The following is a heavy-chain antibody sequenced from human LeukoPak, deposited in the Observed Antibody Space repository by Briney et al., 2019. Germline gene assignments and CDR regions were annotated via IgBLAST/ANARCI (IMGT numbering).Heavy chain of an antibody. J-gene: IGHJ4*02. CDR1: GGSISSGGYY. CDR3: ARVGVNDYSNPFDY. V-gene: IGHV4-30-2*01. D-gene: IGHD4-11*01. CDR2: IYHSGST. Sequence: SETLSLTCTVPGGSISSGGYYWSWIRQPPGKGLEWIGYIYHSGSTYYNPSLKSRVTISVDRSKNQFSLKLSSVTAADTAVYYCARVGVNDYSNPFDYWGQGTLVTVSS.